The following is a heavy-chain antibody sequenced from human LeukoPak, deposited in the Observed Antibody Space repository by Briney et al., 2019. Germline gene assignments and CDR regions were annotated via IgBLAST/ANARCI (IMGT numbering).Heavy chain of an antibody. CDR1: GYTFTSYD. CDR2: MNPNSGNT. CDR3: ARGSAFGYRKTGCFDY. Sequence: ASVKVSCKASGYTFTSYDINWVRQATGQGLEWMGWMNPNSGNTGYAQKFQGRVTITADESTSTAYMELSSLRSEDTAVYYCARGSAFGYRKTGCFDYWGQGALVTVSS. J-gene: IGHJ4*02. V-gene: IGHV1-8*01. D-gene: IGHD5-18*01.